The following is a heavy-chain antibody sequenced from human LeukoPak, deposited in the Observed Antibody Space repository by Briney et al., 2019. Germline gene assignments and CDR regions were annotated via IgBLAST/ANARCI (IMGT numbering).Heavy chain of an antibody. J-gene: IGHJ6*02. Sequence: SETLSLTCTVSGGSISSYYWSWIRQPPGKGLEWIGYIYYSGSTNYNPSLKSRVTISVDTSKNQFSLKLSSVTAADTAVYYCARVIPRGDSYYYGMDVWGQGTTVTVSS. D-gene: IGHD2-21*02. CDR1: GGSISSYY. CDR2: IYYSGST. V-gene: IGHV4-59*01. CDR3: ARVIPRGDSYYYGMDV.